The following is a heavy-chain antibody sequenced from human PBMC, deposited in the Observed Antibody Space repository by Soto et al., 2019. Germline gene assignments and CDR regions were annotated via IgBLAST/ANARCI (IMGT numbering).Heavy chain of an antibody. CDR1: GFTFDDYA. Sequence: EVQLVESGGGAVRPGGSLRLICADSGFTFDDYAMTWVRQAPGKGLEWVSGVNWNGDDAGSAASVKGRFTISRDNAKNSLYLQMTSLRAEDTALYVCARGGAAFDFWGQGVMVTVAS. CDR2: VNWNGDDA. CDR3: ARGGAAFDF. D-gene: IGHD6-25*01. V-gene: IGHV3-20*01. J-gene: IGHJ4*02.